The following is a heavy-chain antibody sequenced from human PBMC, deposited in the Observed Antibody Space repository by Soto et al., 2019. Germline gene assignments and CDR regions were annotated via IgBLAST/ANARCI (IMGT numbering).Heavy chain of an antibody. CDR3: ARELNRYRDTIFGVVMNYYYGMDV. Sequence: QVQLVESGGGVVQPGRSLRLSCAASGFTFSSYGMHWVRQAPGKGLEWVAVIWYDGSNKYYADSVKGRFTISRDNSKNTLYLQMNSLRAEDTAVYYCARELNRYRDTIFGVVMNYYYGMDVWGQGTTVTVSS. J-gene: IGHJ6*02. CDR2: IWYDGSNK. D-gene: IGHD3-3*01. V-gene: IGHV3-33*01. CDR1: GFTFSSYG.